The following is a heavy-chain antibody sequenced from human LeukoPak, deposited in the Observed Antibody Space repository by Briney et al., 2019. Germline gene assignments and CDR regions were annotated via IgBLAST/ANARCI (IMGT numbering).Heavy chain of an antibody. CDR2: INDNGAGT. D-gene: IGHD3-16*01. Sequence: PGGSLRLSCAAFGFTFRSFAMSWVRQAPGKGLKWVATINDNGAGTYYADSVNGRFTVSRDNSYNTVSLQMNSLRDEDTGVYYCAKGLRTGVGPYRGYHYYMDVWGRGATVTVSS. J-gene: IGHJ6*03. V-gene: IGHV3-23*01. CDR3: AKGLRTGVGPYRGYHYYMDV. CDR1: GFTFRSFA.